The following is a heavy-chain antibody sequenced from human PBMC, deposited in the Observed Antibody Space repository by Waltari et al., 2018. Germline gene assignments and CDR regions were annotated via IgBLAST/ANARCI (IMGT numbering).Heavy chain of an antibody. D-gene: IGHD2-21*02. CDR1: GYSISTGYY. CDR2: IYHSGST. V-gene: IGHV4-38-2*01. CDR3: ARGAGAYGGDLYDY. Sequence: QVQLQESGPGLVKPSETLSLTCAVSGYSISTGYYLGWLRQPPGKGLEWIGSIYHSGSTYYNPSLKSRVTIAVDTSKNQFSLKLSSVTAADTAVYYCARGAGAYGGDLYDYWGQGTLVTVSS. J-gene: IGHJ4*02.